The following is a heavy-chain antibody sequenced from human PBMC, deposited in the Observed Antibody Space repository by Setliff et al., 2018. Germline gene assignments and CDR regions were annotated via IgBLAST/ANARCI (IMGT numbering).Heavy chain of an antibody. Sequence: PSETLSLTCTVSGGSISSSSYYWGWIRQPPGKGLEWIGSIYYSGSTYYNPSLKSRVTISVDTSKNQFSLKLSYVTAADTAVYYCARDGSSSTPYYYGMDVWGQGTTVTVSS. CDR1: GGSISSSSYY. CDR2: IYYSGST. CDR3: ARDGSSSTPYYYGMDV. D-gene: IGHD6-6*01. J-gene: IGHJ6*02. V-gene: IGHV4-39*07.